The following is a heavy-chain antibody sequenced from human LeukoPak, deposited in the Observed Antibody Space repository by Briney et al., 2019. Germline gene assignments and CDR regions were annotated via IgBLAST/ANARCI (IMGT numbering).Heavy chain of an antibody. D-gene: IGHD5-12*01. CDR3: AREPTSGREPTSGRPLDY. J-gene: IGHJ4*02. Sequence: WETLSLTCTVSGGSISGYFWTWIRQPAGKGLEWIGRIYSSGSNNYNPSLKSRVTMSLNTSKNHFSLNLTSVTAADTAVYYCAREPTSGREPTSGRPLDYWGQRTLVTVSS. CDR2: IYSSGSN. CDR1: GGSISGYF. V-gene: IGHV4-4*07.